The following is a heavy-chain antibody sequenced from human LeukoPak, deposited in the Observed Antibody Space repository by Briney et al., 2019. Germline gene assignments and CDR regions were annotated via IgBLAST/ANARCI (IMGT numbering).Heavy chain of an antibody. Sequence: SETLSLTCTVSGGSISSGDYYWSWIRQPPGKGLEWIGYIYYSGSTYYNPSLKSRVTISVDTSKNQFSLKLSSVTAADTAVYYCARNSGSLPYYYYYYMDVWGKGPRSPSP. CDR3: ARNSGSLPYYYYYYMDV. J-gene: IGHJ6*03. D-gene: IGHD1-26*01. CDR1: GGSISSGDYY. CDR2: IYYSGST. V-gene: IGHV4-30-4*08.